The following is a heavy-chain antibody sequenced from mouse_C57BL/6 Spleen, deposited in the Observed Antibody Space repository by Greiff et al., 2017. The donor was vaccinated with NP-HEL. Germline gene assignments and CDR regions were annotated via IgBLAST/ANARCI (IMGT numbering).Heavy chain of an antibody. CDR2: IHPNSGST. D-gene: IGHD1-1*01. CDR3: ARPHYYGSSLYYYAMDY. J-gene: IGHJ4*01. Sequence: QVQLQQPGAELVKPGASVKLSCKASGYTFTSYWMHWVKQRPGQGLEWIGMIHPNSGSTNYNEKFKSKATLTVDKSSSTAYMQRSSLTSEDSAVYYCARPHYYGSSLYYYAMDYWGQGTSVTVSS. CDR1: GYTFTSYW. V-gene: IGHV1-64*01.